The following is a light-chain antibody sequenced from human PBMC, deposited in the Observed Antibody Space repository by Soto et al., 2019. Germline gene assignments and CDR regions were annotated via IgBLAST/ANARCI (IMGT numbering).Light chain of an antibody. CDR1: QSVSSTY. CDR2: SSS. CDR3: QQYRTSAPTWT. J-gene: IGKJ1*01. V-gene: IGKV3-20*01. Sequence: ELVLTQSPGTLSLSPGDRATLSCRASQSVSSTYLAWYQQRPGQAPRLLIYSSSSRASGIPDRFSGSGSGTDFTLTISRLEPEDFAVCYCQQYRTSAPTWTFGQGT.